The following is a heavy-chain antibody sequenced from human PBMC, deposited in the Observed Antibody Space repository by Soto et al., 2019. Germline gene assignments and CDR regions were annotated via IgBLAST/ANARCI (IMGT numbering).Heavy chain of an antibody. CDR2: TSYDGSKK. CDR1: GFTFSLYG. D-gene: IGHD5-12*01. V-gene: IGHV3-30*18. Sequence: QLVESGGGVVQPGRSLRLSCAASGFTFSLYGMHWVRQAPGKWREWVAVTSYDGSKKYYADSVKGRFTISRYNSQNTLYLQMNSRRAKDSAVYYRAQDSGYSVYAVYDYYYGMDVWGPGITVTVSS. CDR3: AQDSGYSVYAVYDYYYGMDV. J-gene: IGHJ6*02.